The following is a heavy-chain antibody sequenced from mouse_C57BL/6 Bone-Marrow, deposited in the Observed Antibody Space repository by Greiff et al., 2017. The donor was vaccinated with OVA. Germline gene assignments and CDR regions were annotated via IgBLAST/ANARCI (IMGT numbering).Heavy chain of an antibody. V-gene: IGHV1-5*01. CDR2: IYPGNSDT. J-gene: IGHJ4*01. CDR3: TYGYYGAMDY. D-gene: IGHD2-3*01. Sequence: EVQWVESGPELVKPGASVKISCKTSGYTFTSYWMHWVKQRPGQGLEWIGAIYPGNSDTSYNQKFKGKAKLTAVTSASTAYMELSSLTNEDSAVYYCTYGYYGAMDYWGQGTSVTVSS. CDR1: GYTFTSYW.